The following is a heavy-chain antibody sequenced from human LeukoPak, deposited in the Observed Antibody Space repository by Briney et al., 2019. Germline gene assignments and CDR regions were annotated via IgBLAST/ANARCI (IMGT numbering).Heavy chain of an antibody. CDR1: GYTFTTYG. D-gene: IGHD3-9*01. V-gene: IGHV1-18*01. J-gene: IGHJ4*02. CDR3: ARGTYSNILTGTDY. Sequence: ASVKVSCKASGYTFTTYGLSWVRQAPGQGLECLGWISTYDDNIKYAQSLQGRLTLTIDTSTSTAYMELRSLTSDDTAVYYCARGTYSNILTGTDYWGPGTLVTVSS. CDR2: ISTYDDNI.